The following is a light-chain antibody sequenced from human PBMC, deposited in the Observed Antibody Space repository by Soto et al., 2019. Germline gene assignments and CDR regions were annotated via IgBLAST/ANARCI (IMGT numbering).Light chain of an antibody. Sequence: QLVLTQPPSVSGAPGQRVTISCTGSSSNIGAGYDVHWYQQLPGTAPKLLISGNNNRPSGVPDRFSGSKSGTSASLAITGLQAEDEAGYYCQSYDSSLSGYVVFGGGTQLTVL. CDR2: GNN. V-gene: IGLV1-40*01. CDR1: SSNIGAGYD. CDR3: QSYDSSLSGYVV. J-gene: IGLJ2*01.